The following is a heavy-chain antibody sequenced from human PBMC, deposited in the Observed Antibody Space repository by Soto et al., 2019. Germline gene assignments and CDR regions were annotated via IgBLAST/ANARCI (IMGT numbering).Heavy chain of an antibody. CDR2: IYPGDSDT. Sequence: PGESLKISCKGSGYSFASYWIGWVRQMPGKGLEWMGIIYPGDSDTKYSPSFQGQVTISADKSISTAYLQWSSLKASDTAMYYCARHGMGDYGASNWFDPWGQGTLVTVSS. CDR1: GYSFASYW. CDR3: ARHGMGDYGASNWFDP. D-gene: IGHD4-17*01. J-gene: IGHJ5*02. V-gene: IGHV5-51*01.